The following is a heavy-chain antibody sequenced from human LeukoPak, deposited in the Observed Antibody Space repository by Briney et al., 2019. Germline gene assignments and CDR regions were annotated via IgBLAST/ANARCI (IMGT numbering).Heavy chain of an antibody. J-gene: IGHJ6*02. CDR1: GYTFTSYA. V-gene: IGHV1-3*01. Sequence: ASVKVSCKASGYTFTSYAMHWVRQAPGQRLEWMGWINAGNGNTKYSQKFQGRVTITRDTSASTAYMELSSLRSEDTAVYYCARTGGYCSGGCCYRRYYYYYYGMDVWGQGTTVTVSS. CDR2: INAGNGNT. CDR3: ARTGGYCSGGCCYRRYYYYYYGMDV. D-gene: IGHD2-15*01.